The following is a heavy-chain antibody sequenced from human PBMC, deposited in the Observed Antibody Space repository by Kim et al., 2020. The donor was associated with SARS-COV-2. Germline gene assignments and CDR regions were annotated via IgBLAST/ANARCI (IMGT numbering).Heavy chain of an antibody. J-gene: IGHJ5*02. Sequence: GGSLRLSCAASGFTFSSYAMSWVRQAPGKGLEWVSVIYSGGSSTYYADSVKGRFTISRDNSKNTLYLQMNSLRTEDTAAYYCAKDDRPAMALGAWFDPWGQGTLVTVSS. D-gene: IGHD2-8*01. CDR2: IYSGGSST. CDR1: GFTFSSYA. CDR3: AKDDRPAMALGAWFDP. V-gene: IGHV3-23*03.